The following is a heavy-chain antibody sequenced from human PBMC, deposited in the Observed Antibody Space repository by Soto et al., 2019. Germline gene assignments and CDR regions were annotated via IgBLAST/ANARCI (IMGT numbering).Heavy chain of an antibody. CDR2: MNPNNGNT. D-gene: IGHD2-2*01. Sequence: ASVKVSCKAVGYTLTSYDINWVRQATGQGLEWMGWMNPNNGNTEYAERFQGRVTMTTNTSINTAYMELSSLRFEDTAVYYCAIHSLVVPAAMALDVWGKGTTVTVSS. J-gene: IGHJ6*04. CDR3: AIHSLVVPAAMALDV. CDR1: GYTLTSYD. V-gene: IGHV1-8*01.